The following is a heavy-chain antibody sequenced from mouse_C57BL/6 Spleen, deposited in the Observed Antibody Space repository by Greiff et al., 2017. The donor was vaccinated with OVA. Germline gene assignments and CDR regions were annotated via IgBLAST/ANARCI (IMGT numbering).Heavy chain of an antibody. Sequence: QVQLKESGAELVKPGASVKISCKASGYAFSSYWMNWVKQRPGKGLEWIGQIYPGDGDTNYNGKFKGKATLTADKSSSTAYMQLSSLTSEDSAVYFCARDGGNYGFAYWGQGTLVTVSA. CDR1: GYAFSSYW. CDR2: IYPGDGDT. J-gene: IGHJ3*01. V-gene: IGHV1-80*01. D-gene: IGHD2-1*01. CDR3: ARDGGNYGFAY.